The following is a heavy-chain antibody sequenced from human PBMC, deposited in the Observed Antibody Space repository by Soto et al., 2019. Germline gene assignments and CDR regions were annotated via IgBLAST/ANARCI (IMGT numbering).Heavy chain of an antibody. CDR1: GFTFSSYW. D-gene: IGHD5-12*01. CDR3: ARDRWLQFPNYYYYGMDV. CDR2: IKQDGSEK. Sequence: GGSLRLSCAASGFTFSSYWMSWVRQAPGKGLEWVANIKQDGSEKYYVDSVKGRFTISRDNAKNSLYLQMNSLRAEDTAVYYCARDRWLQFPNYYYYGMDVWGQGTTVTVSS. V-gene: IGHV3-7*05. J-gene: IGHJ6*02.